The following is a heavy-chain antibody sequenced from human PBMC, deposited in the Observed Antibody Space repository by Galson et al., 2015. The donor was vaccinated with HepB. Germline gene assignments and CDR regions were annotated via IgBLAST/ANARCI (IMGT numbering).Heavy chain of an antibody. CDR3: ARGKRGDIVVVPAAIQKRGLYNWFDP. J-gene: IGHJ5*02. V-gene: IGHV4-34*01. CDR1: GGSFSGYY. D-gene: IGHD2-2*01. Sequence: ETLSLTCAVYGGSFSGYYWSWIRQPPGKGLEWIGEINHSGSTNYNPSLKSRVTISVDTSKNQFSLKLSFVTAADTAVYYCARGKRGDIVVVPAAIQKRGLYNWFDPWGQGTLVTVSS. CDR2: INHSGST.